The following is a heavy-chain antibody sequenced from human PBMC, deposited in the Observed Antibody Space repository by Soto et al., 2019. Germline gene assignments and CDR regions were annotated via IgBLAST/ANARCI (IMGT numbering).Heavy chain of an antibody. V-gene: IGHV3-23*01. CDR2: ISGSAGNI. J-gene: IGHJ6*02. CDR3: ASNMVFGEYGMDV. D-gene: IGHD3-10*02. Sequence: GGSLRLSCAASGFTFSSSAMSWVRQAPGKGLEWVSAISGSAGNIYYADSVKGRFTISRDNSKNTLYLQMNSLRAEDTAVYYCASNMVFGEYGMDVWGQGTTVTVSS. CDR1: GFTFSSSA.